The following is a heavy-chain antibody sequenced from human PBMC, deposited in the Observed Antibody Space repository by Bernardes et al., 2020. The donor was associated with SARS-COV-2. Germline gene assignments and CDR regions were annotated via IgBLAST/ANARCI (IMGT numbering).Heavy chain of an antibody. CDR1: GFTFINNC. J-gene: IGHJ4*02. CDR3: ARWGVIAGLDS. Sequence: GGSLRLSCAASGFTFINNCMGWVRQAPGKGLEWVANINPVGSETYYVDSVKGRFTISRDNARNTLYLQMNSLRAEDTALYFCARWGVIAGLDSWGQGTLVTVSS. V-gene: IGHV3-7*02. D-gene: IGHD3-16*02. CDR2: INPVGSET.